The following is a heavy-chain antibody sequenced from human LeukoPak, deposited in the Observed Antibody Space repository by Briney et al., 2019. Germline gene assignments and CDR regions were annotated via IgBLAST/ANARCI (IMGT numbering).Heavy chain of an antibody. CDR3: ARNLIPEQLVLNF. V-gene: IGHV4-34*01. Sequence: SETLSLTCAVYGGSFSGYYWSWIRQPPGKGLEWIGEINHSGSTNYNPSLKSRVTISVDTSKNQFSLNLKSVTPEDTAVYYCARNLIPEQLVLNFWGQGTLVTVSS. CDR2: INHSGST. J-gene: IGHJ4*02. D-gene: IGHD6-13*01. CDR1: GGSFSGYY.